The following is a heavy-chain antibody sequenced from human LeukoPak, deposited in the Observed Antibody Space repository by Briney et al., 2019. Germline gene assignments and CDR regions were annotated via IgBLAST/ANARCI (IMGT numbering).Heavy chain of an antibody. CDR1: DYSISSGYF. CDR3: ARDETYSSDWQPNHAHYYMDV. CDR2: IYHSGST. D-gene: IGHD6-19*01. Sequence: SETLSLTCSVSDYSISSGYFWGWIRQPPGKGLEWIGSIYHSGSTHYNPSLKSRVTISVDTSRNQFSLRLTSVTAADTPVYYRARDETYSSDWQPNHAHYYMDVWGKGITVTVSS. J-gene: IGHJ6*03. V-gene: IGHV4-38-2*02.